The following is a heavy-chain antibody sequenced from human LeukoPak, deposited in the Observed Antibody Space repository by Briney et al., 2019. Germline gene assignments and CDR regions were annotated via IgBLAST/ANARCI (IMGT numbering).Heavy chain of an antibody. J-gene: IGHJ4*02. CDR1: GGSITSEDNY. Sequence: PSETLSLNCTVSGGSITSEDNYWSWIRQPQGKGLEWIGDIYYSGRTFFTPSLKSRVSISIDTSKNQFSLRLTSVTAADTAIYFCVRMEYDTSGHYYMGFDYWGQGALVTVSS. CDR2: IYYSGRT. D-gene: IGHD3-22*01. CDR3: VRMEYDTSGHYYMGFDY. V-gene: IGHV4-30-4*01.